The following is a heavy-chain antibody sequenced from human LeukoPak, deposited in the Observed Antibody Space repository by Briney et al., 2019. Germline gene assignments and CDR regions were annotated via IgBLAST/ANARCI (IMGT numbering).Heavy chain of an antibody. CDR3: ARRVASANDAFDI. CDR2: IKSDGSVT. J-gene: IGHJ3*02. D-gene: IGHD6-13*01. CDR1: GFTFSSYY. V-gene: IGHV3-74*01. Sequence: GGSLRLSCAASGFTFSSYYMHWVRQAPGKGLVWVSRIKSDGSVTGYADSVKGRFAISRDNAKNSLYLQMNSLRAEDTAVYYCARRVASANDAFDIWGQGTMVTVSS.